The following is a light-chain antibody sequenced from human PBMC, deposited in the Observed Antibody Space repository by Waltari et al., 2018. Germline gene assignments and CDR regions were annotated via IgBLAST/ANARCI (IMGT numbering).Light chain of an antibody. Sequence: DIHMTQSPISLSASVGDRVTITCRTNQSISNYLNWYQQKRGSAPKLLIYGASTLQGGVPSRFTGRGSGKDFTLTISSLQTEEFATYFCQQSYSNMYTFGQGTK. J-gene: IGKJ2*01. CDR1: QSISNY. CDR3: QQSYSNMYT. V-gene: IGKV1-39*01. CDR2: GAS.